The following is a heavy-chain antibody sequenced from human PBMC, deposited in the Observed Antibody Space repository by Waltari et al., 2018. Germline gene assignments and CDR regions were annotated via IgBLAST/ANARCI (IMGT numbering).Heavy chain of an antibody. D-gene: IGHD3-10*01. CDR1: GYSISSGYY. CDR3: ARVGITMVQGVGYYCDY. Sequence: QVQLQESGPGLVKPSETLSLTCTVSGYSISSGYYWGWIRQPPGKGLEWIGSIYHSGSTYYNPTRKSRVTISGDTSKNQVSRKLSSVTAADTAVDYCARVGITMVQGVGYYCDYWGQGTLVTVSS. CDR2: IYHSGST. J-gene: IGHJ4*02. V-gene: IGHV4-38-2*02.